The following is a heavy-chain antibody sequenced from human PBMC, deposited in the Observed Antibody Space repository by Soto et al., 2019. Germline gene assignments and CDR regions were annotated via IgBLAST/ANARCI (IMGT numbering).Heavy chain of an antibody. CDR2: ISSSGSTI. CDR3: ARRSGSYHIDY. J-gene: IGHJ4*02. D-gene: IGHD1-26*01. Sequence: EVQLVESGGGLVQPGGSLRLSCAASGFTFSSYEMNWVRQAPGKGLEWGSYISSSGSTIYYADSVKGRFTISRDNAKNSLYLQMNSLRAEDTAVYYCARRSGSYHIDYWGQGTLVTVSS. V-gene: IGHV3-48*03. CDR1: GFTFSSYE.